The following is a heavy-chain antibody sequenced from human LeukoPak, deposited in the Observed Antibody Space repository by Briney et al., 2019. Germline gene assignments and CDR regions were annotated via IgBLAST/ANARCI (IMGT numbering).Heavy chain of an antibody. Sequence: ASVKVSCKASGYTFSIYYMHWVRQAPGQGLEWMGIINPSGGSTSYAQKFQGRVTMTWDMSTSTAYMELSSLRSEDTAVYYCARVGTTNFSNNFGPRGYNWFDPWGQGTLVTVSS. CDR1: GYTFSIYY. CDR2: INPSGGST. J-gene: IGHJ5*02. CDR3: ARVGTTNFSNNFGPRGYNWFDP. V-gene: IGHV1-46*01. D-gene: IGHD1-1*01.